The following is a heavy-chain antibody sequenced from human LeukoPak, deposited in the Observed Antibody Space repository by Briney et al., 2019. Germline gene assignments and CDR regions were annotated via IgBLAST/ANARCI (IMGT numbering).Heavy chain of an antibody. CDR3: ASAEGSGWLYFDY. CDR2: IYYSGST. CDR1: GGSISSYY. Sequence: SETLSLTCTVSGGSISSYYWSWIRQPPGKGLEWNGYIYYSGSTNYNPSLKSRVTISVDTSKNQFSLKLSSVTAADTAVYYCASAEGSGWLYFDYWGQGTLVTVSS. V-gene: IGHV4-59*01. J-gene: IGHJ4*02. D-gene: IGHD6-19*01.